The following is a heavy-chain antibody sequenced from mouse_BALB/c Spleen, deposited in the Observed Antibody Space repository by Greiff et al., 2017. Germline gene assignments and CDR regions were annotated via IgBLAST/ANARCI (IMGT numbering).Heavy chain of an antibody. D-gene: IGHD2-4*01. CDR3: AKGKVRGLRRGFAY. V-gene: IGHV5-4*02. CDR1: GFTFSDYY. CDR2: ISDGGSYT. Sequence: DVKLVESGGGLVKPGGSLKLSCAASGFTFSDYYMYWVRQTPEKRLEWVATISDGGSYTYYPDSVKGRFTISRDNAKNNLYLQMSSLKSEDTAMYYCAKGKVRGLRRGFAYWGQGTLVTVSA. J-gene: IGHJ3*01.